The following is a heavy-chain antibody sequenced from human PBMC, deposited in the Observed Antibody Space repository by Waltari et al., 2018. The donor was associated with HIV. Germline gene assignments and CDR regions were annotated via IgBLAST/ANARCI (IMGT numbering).Heavy chain of an antibody. V-gene: IGHV1-69*04. CDR2: VIPALASA. CDR3: ARAGLRQLGRPYYYGLDV. Sequence: QDKLVQSGAEVRKPGSSVKVSCTASADTFNSYALNWVRQAPGPGPEWLGGVIPALASASYAPRCRCRVTITADKSTTAAYMERSRLTSEDTAVYFCARAGLRQLGRPYYYGLDVWCQGTTVTVSS. D-gene: IGHD6-6*01. J-gene: IGHJ6*02. CDR1: ADTFNSYA.